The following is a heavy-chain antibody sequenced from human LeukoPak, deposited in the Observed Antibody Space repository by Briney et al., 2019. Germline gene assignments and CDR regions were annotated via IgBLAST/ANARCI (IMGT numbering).Heavy chain of an antibody. D-gene: IGHD6-19*01. CDR3: ARHEGSGWYFDY. CDR2: IYYSGNT. CDR1: GGSLSSSSYY. V-gene: IGHV4-39*01. Sequence: SETLSLTCTVSGGSLSSSSYYWGWIRQPPGEGLEWIGSIYYSGNTYYNPSLKSRVTISVDTYKNQFSMKLSSVTAADTAVYYCARHEGSGWYFDYWGQGTLVTVSS. J-gene: IGHJ4*02.